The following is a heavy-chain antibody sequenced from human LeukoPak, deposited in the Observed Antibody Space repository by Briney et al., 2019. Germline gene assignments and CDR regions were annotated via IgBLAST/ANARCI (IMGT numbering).Heavy chain of an antibody. CDR3: VRAIYFDY. J-gene: IGHJ4*02. V-gene: IGHV4-59*01. Sequence: KPSETLSLTCTLSGGSLSSYYWSCIRQPPRKGLEWIGDIYYSGSTNYNPSLKSRVTISVDTSTNQFSLKLTSVTAADTAVYYCVRAIYFDYWGQGTLVTVSS. CDR1: GGSLSSYY. CDR2: IYYSGST.